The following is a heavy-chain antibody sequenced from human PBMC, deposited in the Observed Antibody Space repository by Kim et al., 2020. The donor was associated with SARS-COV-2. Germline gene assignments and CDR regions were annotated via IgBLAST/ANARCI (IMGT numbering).Heavy chain of an antibody. D-gene: IGHD6-13*01. J-gene: IGHJ4*01. Sequence: GGSLRLSCAASGFTFSNAWMSWVRQAPGKGLEWVGRIKSKADGGATDYPAPVKGRFTISRDDSKNTLYLQMDSLKTEDTAVYYCTTLEGGAATLRVYWGQGTLVTVSS. CDR3: TTLEGGAATLRVY. CDR2: IKSKADGGAT. V-gene: IGHV3-15*01. CDR1: GFTFSNAW.